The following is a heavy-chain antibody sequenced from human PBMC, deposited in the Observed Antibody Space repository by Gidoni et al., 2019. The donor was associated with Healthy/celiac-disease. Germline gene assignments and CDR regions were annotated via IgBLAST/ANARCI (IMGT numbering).Heavy chain of an antibody. CDR2: MNTNSGNT. Sequence: QVQLVQSGAEVKTPGASVKVSCKASVYTFTSYDINWVRQATGQGLEWMGWMNTNSGNTGYAKKCQGRVTMTRNNSIDTAYMELSSLRSEDTAVYYCARQLNRIAAPLGYWGQGTLVTVSS. CDR1: VYTFTSYD. CDR3: ARQLNRIAAPLGY. J-gene: IGHJ4*02. D-gene: IGHD6-6*01. V-gene: IGHV1-8*01.